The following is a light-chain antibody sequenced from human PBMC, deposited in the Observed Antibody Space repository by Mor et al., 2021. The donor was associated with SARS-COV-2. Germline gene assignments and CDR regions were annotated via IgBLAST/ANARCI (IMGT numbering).Light chain of an antibody. J-gene: IGLJ3*02. Sequence: APKLLIFVNNKRPSGVADRFSGSKSGASASLAISGLLSEDEADYFCGTWDDSLNSRVFGGGTKLTVL. V-gene: IGLV1-44*01. CDR2: VNN. CDR3: GTWDDSLNSRV.